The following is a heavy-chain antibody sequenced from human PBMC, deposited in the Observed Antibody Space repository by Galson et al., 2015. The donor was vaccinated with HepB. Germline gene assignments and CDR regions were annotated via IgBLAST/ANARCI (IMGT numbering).Heavy chain of an antibody. CDR3: ARLSGADAFDI. CDR1: GVPISSGGYS. D-gene: IGHD2-8*02. V-gene: IGHV4-30-4*07. Sequence: LCLTCAVSGVPISSGGYSWSWIRQPPGKGLEWIGYIYYSGSTSYNPSLKSRVTISVDTSKNQFSLKLSSVTAADTAVYYCARLSGADAFDIWGQGTMVTVSS. CDR2: IYYSGST. J-gene: IGHJ3*02.